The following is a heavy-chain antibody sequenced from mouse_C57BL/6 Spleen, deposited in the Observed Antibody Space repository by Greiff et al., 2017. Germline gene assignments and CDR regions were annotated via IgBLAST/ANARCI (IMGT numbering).Heavy chain of an antibody. CDR3: ARRWDGGFMFAY. CDR1: GYTFTDYY. D-gene: IGHD4-1*01. J-gene: IGHJ3*01. Sequence: VQRVESGPELVKPGASVKISCNASGYTFTDYYINWVKQRPGQGLEWIGWIYPGSGNTKYNEKFKGKGTLTVDTSSSTAYMQLSSLTSEDSAVYFCARRWDGGFMFAYWGQGTLVTVSA. V-gene: IGHV1-84*01. CDR2: IYPGSGNT.